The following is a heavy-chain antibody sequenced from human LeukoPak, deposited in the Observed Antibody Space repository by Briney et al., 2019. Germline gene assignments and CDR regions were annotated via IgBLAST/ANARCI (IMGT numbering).Heavy chain of an antibody. V-gene: IGHV3-30-3*01. CDR3: ASSVVVVAAPDY. D-gene: IGHD2-15*01. CDR2: ISYDGSNK. J-gene: IGHJ4*02. CDR1: GFTFSSYA. Sequence: GRPLRLSCAASGFTFSSYAMHWVRQAPGKGLEWVAVISYDGSNKYYADSVKGRFTISRDNSKNTLYLQMNSLRAEDTAVYYCASSVVVVAAPDYWGQGTLVTVSS.